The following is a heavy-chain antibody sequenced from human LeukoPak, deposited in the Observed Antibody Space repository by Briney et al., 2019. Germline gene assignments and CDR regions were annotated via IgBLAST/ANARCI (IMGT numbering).Heavy chain of an antibody. J-gene: IGHJ4*02. CDR1: GFTFDDYA. Sequence: GGSLRLSCAASGFTFDDYAMHWVRQAPGKGLEWVSGISWNSGSIGYADSVKGRFTISRDNAKNSLYLQMNSLRAEDMALYYCAKDMGIAVAGTVDYWGQGNLVTVSS. CDR3: AKDMGIAVAGTVDY. D-gene: IGHD6-19*01. CDR2: ISWNSGSI. V-gene: IGHV3-9*03.